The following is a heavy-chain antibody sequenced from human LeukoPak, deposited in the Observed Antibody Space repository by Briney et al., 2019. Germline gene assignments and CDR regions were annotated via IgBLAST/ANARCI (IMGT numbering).Heavy chain of an antibody. CDR1: GFTFSGSA. V-gene: IGHV3-73*01. Sequence: GGSLRLSCAGSGFTFSGSAMHWVRQASGKGLEWVGRIRSKANNYATAYAASAKGRFTISRDDSKNTAYLQMNSLRTEDTAVYYCTRRFGVNSWWFDPWGQGTLVTVSS. J-gene: IGHJ5*02. CDR3: TRRFGVNSWWFDP. D-gene: IGHD4-23*01. CDR2: IRSKANNYAT.